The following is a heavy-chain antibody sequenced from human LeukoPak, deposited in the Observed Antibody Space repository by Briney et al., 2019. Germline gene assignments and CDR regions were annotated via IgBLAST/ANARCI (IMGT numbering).Heavy chain of an antibody. CDR2: ISWNSGSI. CDR3: VKDPRPYYYDSSGPGDY. J-gene: IGHJ4*02. V-gene: IGHV3-9*01. CDR1: GFTFDDYA. D-gene: IGHD3-22*01. Sequence: GGSLRLPCAASGFTFDDYAMHWVRQAPGKGLEWVSGISWNSGSIGYADSVKGRFTISRDNSKNTLYLQMNSLRVEDTAVYYCVKDPRPYYYDSSGPGDYWGQGTLVTVSS.